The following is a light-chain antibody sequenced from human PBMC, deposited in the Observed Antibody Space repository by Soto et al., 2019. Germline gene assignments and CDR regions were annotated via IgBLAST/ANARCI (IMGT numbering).Light chain of an antibody. Sequence: AVVTQEPSLTVSPGGTVTLTCGSSTGAVTNGHYPYWFQQEPGQAPRTLIYDTTNRHSWTPARFSGSLLGGKAALTLSGAQPEDEAEYYCLLSYNGPYVFGTGTKVTVL. CDR2: DTT. CDR1: TGAVTNGHY. J-gene: IGLJ1*01. CDR3: LLSYNGPYV. V-gene: IGLV7-46*01.